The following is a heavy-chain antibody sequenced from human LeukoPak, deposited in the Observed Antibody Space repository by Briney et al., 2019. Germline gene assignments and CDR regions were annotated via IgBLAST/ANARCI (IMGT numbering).Heavy chain of an antibody. J-gene: IGHJ3*02. CDR3: ARGRSVAYFDFWGGYVADAFDI. Sequence: ASVKVSCKASVYTFTSYDINWVRQATGQGLEWMGWMNPNIGNTGYAHKFQGSVTITRNTSISTANMELRSLRSEDTAVSYWARGRSVAYFDFWGGYVADAFDIWGQGTMVTVSS. V-gene: IGHV1-8*03. D-gene: IGHD3-3*01. CDR1: VYTFTSYD. CDR2: MNPNIGNT.